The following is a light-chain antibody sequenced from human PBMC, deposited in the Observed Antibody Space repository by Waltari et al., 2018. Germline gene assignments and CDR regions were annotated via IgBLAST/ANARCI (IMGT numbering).Light chain of an antibody. CDR1: QSVSDSY. Sequence: PGERVTLSCRASQSVSDSYLTWDQQKPGQAPRLLISGSSTRATSIPARFSGSGSGTYFTLTISSLQPEDFAVYYCQQDYNLPPLTFGGGTKVEIK. CDR2: GSS. V-gene: IGKV3D-7*01. J-gene: IGKJ4*01. CDR3: QQDYNLPPLT.